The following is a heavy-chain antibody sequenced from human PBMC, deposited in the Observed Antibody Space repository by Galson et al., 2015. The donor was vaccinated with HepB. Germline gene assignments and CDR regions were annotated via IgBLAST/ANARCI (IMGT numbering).Heavy chain of an antibody. V-gene: IGHV3-30*18. Sequence: SLRLSCAASGFTFSSYGMHWVRQAPGKGLEWVAVISYDGSNKYYADSVKGRFTISRDNSKNTLYLQMNSLRAEDTAVYYCAKEGSADYGGNFDYWGQGTLVTVSS. CDR2: ISYDGSNK. D-gene: IGHD4-23*01. CDR1: GFTFSSYG. CDR3: AKEGSADYGGNFDY. J-gene: IGHJ4*02.